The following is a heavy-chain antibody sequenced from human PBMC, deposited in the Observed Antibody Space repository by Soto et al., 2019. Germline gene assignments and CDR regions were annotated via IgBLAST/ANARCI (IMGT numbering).Heavy chain of an antibody. V-gene: IGHV3-21*01. CDR2: ISSSSNYI. CDR3: ASYYDILKGFDY. J-gene: IGHJ4*02. CDR1: GFTFSSYS. D-gene: IGHD3-9*01. Sequence: EVQLVESGGGLVKPGGSLRVSCAASGFTFSSYSMNWVRQAPGKGLEWVSSISSSSNYIYYADSVKGRFTISRDNAKNSLYLQMNSLRAEDTAVYYCASYYDILKGFDYWGKGTLVTVSS.